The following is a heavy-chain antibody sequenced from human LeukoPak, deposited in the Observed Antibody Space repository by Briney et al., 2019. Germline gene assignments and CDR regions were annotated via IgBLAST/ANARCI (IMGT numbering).Heavy chain of an antibody. D-gene: IGHD3-22*01. CDR2: IIPLFGTA. J-gene: IGHJ3*02. Sequence: SVNVSCKASGGTFSSYAISWVRQAPGQGLEWMGGIIPLFGTADYAQKFQGRVTITADESTSTAYMELSSLRSEDTAVYYCAGFPDYYDSSGYLPGAFDIWGQGTMVTVSS. V-gene: IGHV1-69*01. CDR1: GGTFSSYA. CDR3: AGFPDYYDSSGYLPGAFDI.